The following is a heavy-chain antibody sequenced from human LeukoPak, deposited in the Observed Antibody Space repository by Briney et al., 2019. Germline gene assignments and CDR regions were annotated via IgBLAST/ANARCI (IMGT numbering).Heavy chain of an antibody. V-gene: IGHV4-30-4*01. J-gene: IGHJ5*02. Sequence: PSQTLSLTCTVSGGSISSGDYYWSWIRQPPGKGLEWLAYMYYSGSTYYTPSLKSRVTMSADTSKNQLSLKLSSVTAADTAVYYCDRPYYYDSRIDPWGQGILVTVSS. D-gene: IGHD3-22*01. CDR2: MYYSGST. CDR1: GGSISSGDYY. CDR3: DRPYYYDSRIDP.